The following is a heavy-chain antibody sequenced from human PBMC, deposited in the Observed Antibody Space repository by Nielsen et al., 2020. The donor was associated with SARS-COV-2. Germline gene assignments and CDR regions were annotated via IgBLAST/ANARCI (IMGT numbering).Heavy chain of an antibody. CDR3: AKAMVRGVIIIHYFDY. J-gene: IGHJ4*02. CDR1: GFTFDDYA. CDR2: ISWNSGSI. V-gene: IGHV3-9*01. D-gene: IGHD3-10*01. Sequence: GGSLRLSCAASGFTFDDYAMHWVRQAPGKGLEWVSGISWNSGSIGYADSVKGRFTISRDNAKNSLYLQMNSLRAEDTALYYCAKAMVRGVIIIHYFDYWGQGTPVTVSS.